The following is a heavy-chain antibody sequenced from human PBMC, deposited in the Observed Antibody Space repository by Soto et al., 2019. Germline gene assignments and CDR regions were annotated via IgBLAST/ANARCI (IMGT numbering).Heavy chain of an antibody. CDR3: AKDHVAGPEGYYYFDY. J-gene: IGHJ4*02. V-gene: IGHV3-30*18. Sequence: PGGSLTLSCVASGFTFRSYGIHWVRQAPCKWLEWVAVISYDGSNKYYADSVKGRFTISRDNSKNTLYLQMNSLRAEDTAVYYCAKDHVAGPEGYYYFDYWGQGTLVSVS. CDR2: ISYDGSNK. CDR1: GFTFRSYG. D-gene: IGHD6-19*01.